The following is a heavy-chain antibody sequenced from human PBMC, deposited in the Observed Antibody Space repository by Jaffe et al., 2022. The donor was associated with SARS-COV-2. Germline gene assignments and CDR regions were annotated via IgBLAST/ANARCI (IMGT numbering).Heavy chain of an antibody. D-gene: IGHD5-18*01. Sequence: QLQLQESGPGLVKPSETLSLTCTVSGGSISSSSYYWGWIRQPPGKGLEWIGSIYYSGSTYYNPSLKSRVTISVDTSKNQFSLKLSSVTAADTAVYYCACPFPNVDTAMEVPGYWGQGTLVTVSS. V-gene: IGHV4-39*01. CDR1: GGSISSSSYY. J-gene: IGHJ4*02. CDR2: IYYSGST. CDR3: ACPFPNVDTAMEVPGY.